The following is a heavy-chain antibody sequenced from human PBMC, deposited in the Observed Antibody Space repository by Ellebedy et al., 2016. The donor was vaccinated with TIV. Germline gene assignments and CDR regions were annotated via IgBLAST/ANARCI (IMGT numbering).Heavy chain of an antibody. J-gene: IGHJ3*02. Sequence: GESLKISXKGSGYSFTSYWISWVRQMPGKGLEWMGRIDPSDSHTNYSPSFQGHVTISADKSISTAYLQWSSLKASDTAMYYCARWDGYNSGPIDAFDIWGQGTMVTVSS. CDR2: IDPSDSHT. D-gene: IGHD5-24*01. CDR3: ARWDGYNSGPIDAFDI. CDR1: GYSFTSYW. V-gene: IGHV5-10-1*01.